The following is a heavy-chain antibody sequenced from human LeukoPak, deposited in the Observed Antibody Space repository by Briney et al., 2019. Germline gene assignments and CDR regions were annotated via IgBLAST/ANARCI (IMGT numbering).Heavy chain of an antibody. D-gene: IGHD5-24*01. CDR2: INPDGSEK. CDR3: TRDSHRNSDDY. V-gene: IGHV3-7*01. J-gene: IGHJ4*02. Sequence: PGGSLRLSCAASGFTFSNYAMSWVRQAPGKGLEWVANINPDGSEKYSVDSVKGRFTISRDNAENSLYLQMNSLRAEDTAVYYCTRDSHRNSDDYWGQGTLVTVSS. CDR1: GFTFSNYA.